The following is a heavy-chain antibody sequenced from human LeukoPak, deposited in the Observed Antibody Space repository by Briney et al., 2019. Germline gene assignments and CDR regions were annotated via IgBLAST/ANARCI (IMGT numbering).Heavy chain of an antibody. Sequence: LGGSLRLSCAASGFTFSSYEMNWVRQAPGKGLEWVSYISSSGSTIYYADSVKGRFTISRDNAKNSLYLQMNSLRAEDTAVYYCARDVMGAAAGPFDYWGQGTLVTVSS. D-gene: IGHD6-13*01. J-gene: IGHJ4*02. CDR1: GFTFSSYE. V-gene: IGHV3-48*03. CDR3: ARDVMGAAAGPFDY. CDR2: ISSSGSTI.